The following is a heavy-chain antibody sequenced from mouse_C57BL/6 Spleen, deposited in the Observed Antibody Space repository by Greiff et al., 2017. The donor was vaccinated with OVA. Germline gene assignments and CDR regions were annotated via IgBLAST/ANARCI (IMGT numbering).Heavy chain of an antibody. V-gene: IGHV1-74*01. Sequence: QVQLQQPGAELVKPGASVKVSCKASGYTFTSYWMHWVKQRPGQGLEWIGRIHPSDSDTNYNQKFKGKATLTVDKSSSTAYMQLRSLTSEDAAVYYCAIFSDGSSPYYAMDYWGQGTSVTVSS. CDR3: AIFSDGSSPYYAMDY. CDR2: IHPSDSDT. CDR1: GYTFTSYW. J-gene: IGHJ4*01. D-gene: IGHD1-1*01.